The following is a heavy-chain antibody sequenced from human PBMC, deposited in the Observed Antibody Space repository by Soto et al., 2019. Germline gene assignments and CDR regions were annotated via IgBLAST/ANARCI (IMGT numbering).Heavy chain of an antibody. CDR2: IYYSGST. J-gene: IGHJ5*02. D-gene: IGHD3-16*01. V-gene: IGHV4-30-4*01. CDR3: ARDDVGLGNWFDP. CDR1: GGSISSGDYY. Sequence: QVQLQESGPGLVKPSQTLSLPCTVSGGSISSGDYYWSWIRQPPGKGLEWIGYIYYSGSTYYNPSLKSRVTISVDTSKNQFSLKLSSVTAADTAVYYCARDDVGLGNWFDPWGQGTLVTVSS.